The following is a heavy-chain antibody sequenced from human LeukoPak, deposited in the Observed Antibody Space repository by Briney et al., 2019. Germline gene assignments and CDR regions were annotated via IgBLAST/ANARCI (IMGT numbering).Heavy chain of an antibody. Sequence: GGSLRLSCAASGVTVGNNYMSWVRQPPGKGLEWISVIYSDGSTYYADSVKGRFTISRDSSENTLYLQMNSLRAEDTAVYYCARDPGGGPTHGFWGQGTLVTISS. CDR3: ARDPGGGPTHGF. J-gene: IGHJ4*02. D-gene: IGHD1-26*01. CDR2: IYSDGST. V-gene: IGHV3-53*05. CDR1: GVTVGNNY.